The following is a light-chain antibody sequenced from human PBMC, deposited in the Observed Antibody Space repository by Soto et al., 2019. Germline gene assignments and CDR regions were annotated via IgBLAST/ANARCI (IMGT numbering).Light chain of an antibody. CDR3: FSYAGTSSSYV. V-gene: IGLV2-11*01. CDR1: SSDVGAHNY. CDR2: DVT. Sequence: QSALTQPRSVSGSPGQSVTISCTRTSSDVGAHNYVSWYQQHPGKAPKLIIYDVTKWPSGVPGRFSGSKSGNTASLTISGLQADDEADYYCFSYAGTSSSYVFGTGTKVTVL. J-gene: IGLJ1*01.